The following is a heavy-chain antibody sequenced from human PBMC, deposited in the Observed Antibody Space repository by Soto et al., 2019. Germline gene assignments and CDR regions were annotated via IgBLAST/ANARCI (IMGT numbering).Heavy chain of an antibody. CDR3: ALRRYNNNWYDDY. CDR1: GFSLSTSEMS. V-gene: IGHV2-5*02. CDR2: IYWDDDK. Sequence: QITLKESGPTLVKPTQTLTLTCTFSGFSLSTSEMSVGWIRQPPGKALEWLALIYWDDDKRYSPSLKSRLTITKDTATNPVVLTTTTTDPVDTTKYYSALRRYNNNWYDDYGSQGTLVTVSS. J-gene: IGHJ4*02. D-gene: IGHD6-13*01.